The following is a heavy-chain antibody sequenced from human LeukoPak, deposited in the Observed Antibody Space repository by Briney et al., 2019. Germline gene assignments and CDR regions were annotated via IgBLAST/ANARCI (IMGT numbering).Heavy chain of an antibody. CDR2: MNPNSGNT. Sequence: GASVKVSCKASGYTFTSYDINWVRQATGQGLEWMGWMNPNSGNTGYAQKFQGRVTITRNTSISTAYMELSSLRSEDTAVYYCARVRSPYYFDYWGQGTLVTVSS. J-gene: IGHJ4*02. CDR1: GYTFTSYD. CDR3: ARVRSPYYFDY. V-gene: IGHV1-8*03.